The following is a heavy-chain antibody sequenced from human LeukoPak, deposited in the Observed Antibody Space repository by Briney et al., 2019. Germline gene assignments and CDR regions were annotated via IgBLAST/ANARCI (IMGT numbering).Heavy chain of an antibody. CDR3: ARVGIIMVRGVTPVNWFDP. J-gene: IGHJ5*02. V-gene: IGHV1-2*02. CDR1: GYTFTNYY. D-gene: IGHD3-10*01. CDR2: INPNSGGT. Sequence: ASVKVSCKASGYTFTNYYIHWVRQAPGQGLEWMGFINPNSGGTNYAQKFQDRVNMTRDTSTSTAYMELSRLTSDDTAVYYCARVGIIMVRGVTPVNWFDPWGQGTLVTVSS.